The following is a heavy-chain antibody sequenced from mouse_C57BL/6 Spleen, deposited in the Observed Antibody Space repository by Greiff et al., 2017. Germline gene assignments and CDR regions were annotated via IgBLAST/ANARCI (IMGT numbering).Heavy chain of an antibody. CDR2: IYPGDGDT. Sequence: VQLQQSGAELVKPGASVKISCKASGYAFSSYWMNWVKQRPGQGLEWIGQIYPGDGDTNYNGKFKGQDTLTADKSSSTAYMQLSSLTSEDYAVDICAEDSAGYENFDYWGQGTTLTVSS. CDR1: GYAFSSYW. J-gene: IGHJ2*01. V-gene: IGHV1-80*01. CDR3: AEDSAGYENFDY. D-gene: IGHD3-2*02.